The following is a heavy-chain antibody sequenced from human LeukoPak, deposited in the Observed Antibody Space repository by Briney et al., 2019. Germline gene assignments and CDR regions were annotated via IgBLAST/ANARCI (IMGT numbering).Heavy chain of an antibody. D-gene: IGHD5-24*01. CDR1: GFAFSNYA. CDR2: ISGSGTDT. Sequence: GGSLRLSCAASGFAFSNYAMSWVRQAPGKGLEWVSVISGSGTDTYYADSVKGRFTVSRDNSKSILYLQLNSLRADATATYYCAKGKDGYYYHGVDVWGQGTTVTVSS. CDR3: AKGKDGYYYHGVDV. V-gene: IGHV3-23*01. J-gene: IGHJ6*02.